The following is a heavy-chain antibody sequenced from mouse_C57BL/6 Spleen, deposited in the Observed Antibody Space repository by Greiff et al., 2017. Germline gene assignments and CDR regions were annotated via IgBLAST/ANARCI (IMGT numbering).Heavy chain of an antibody. D-gene: IGHD1-1*01. Sequence: QVHVKQPGAELVKPGASVKLSCKASGYTFTSYWMHWVKQRPGRGLEWIGRIDPNSGGTKYNEKFKSKATLTVDKPSSTAYMQLSSLTSEDSAVYYCARRATTVASGYFDVWGTGTTVTVSS. CDR3: ARRATTVASGYFDV. CDR2: IDPNSGGT. J-gene: IGHJ1*03. CDR1: GYTFTSYW. V-gene: IGHV1-72*01.